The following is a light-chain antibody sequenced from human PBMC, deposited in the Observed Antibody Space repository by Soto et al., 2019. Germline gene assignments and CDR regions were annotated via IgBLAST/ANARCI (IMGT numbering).Light chain of an antibody. V-gene: IGKV3-20*01. J-gene: IGKJ4*01. Sequence: EILLTQSPGTLSLSPGETATLSCRASQSVSSSYLAWYQQKPGQAPRLLIFTASNRATGIPDRFSGSGSGTDFTLTISRLEPEDSAVYYCQQYHSSPLTFGGGTKVEIK. CDR1: QSVSSSY. CDR3: QQYHSSPLT. CDR2: TAS.